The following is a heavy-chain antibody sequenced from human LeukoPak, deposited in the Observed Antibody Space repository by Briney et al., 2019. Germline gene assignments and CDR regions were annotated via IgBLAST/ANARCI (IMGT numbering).Heavy chain of an antibody. CDR2: IYYSGST. V-gene: IGHV4-59*01. D-gene: IGHD3-16*01. J-gene: IGHJ4*02. CDR3: ARTPRGEFSDY. CDR1: GGSFSGYY. Sequence: PSETLSLTCAVYGGSFSGYYWSWIRQPPGKGLEWIGYIYYSGSTNYNPSLKSRVTISVDTSKNQFSLKLSSVTAADTAVYYCARTPRGEFSDYWGQGTLVTVSS.